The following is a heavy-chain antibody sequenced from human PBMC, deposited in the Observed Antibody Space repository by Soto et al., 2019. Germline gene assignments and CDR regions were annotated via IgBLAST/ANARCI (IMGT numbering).Heavy chain of an antibody. CDR1: GGSISSGGYY. D-gene: IGHD6-13*01. CDR3: ARAAGEDGNWFDP. CDR2: IYYSGST. V-gene: IGHV4-31*03. Sequence: SETLSLTCTVSGGSISSGGYYWSWIRQHPGKGLEWIGYIYYSGSTYYNPSLKSRVTISVDTSKNQFSLKLSSVTAADTAVYYCARAAGEDGNWFDPWGQGTLVTVSS. J-gene: IGHJ5*02.